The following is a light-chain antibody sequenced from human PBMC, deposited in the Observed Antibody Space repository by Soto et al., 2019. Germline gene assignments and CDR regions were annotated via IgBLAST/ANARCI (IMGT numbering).Light chain of an antibody. J-gene: IGKJ5*01. CDR3: QQRSNWPPIT. Sequence: EIVMTQSPATLFVSRWERATLPWRASQSVSSNLAWYQQKPGQAPRLLIYDASNRATGIPARFSGSGSGTDFTLTISSLEPEDFAVYYCQQRSNWPPITFGQGTRLEIK. CDR2: DAS. V-gene: IGKV3-11*01. CDR1: QSVSSN.